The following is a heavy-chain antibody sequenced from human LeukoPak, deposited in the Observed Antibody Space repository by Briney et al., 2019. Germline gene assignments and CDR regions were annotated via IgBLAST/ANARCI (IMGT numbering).Heavy chain of an antibody. CDR2: ISDSSGYK. V-gene: IGHV3-11*06. D-gene: IGHD3/OR15-3a*01. CDR3: ARQGLYDSSDFWTFQH. CDR1: GFTFSDYY. Sequence: GGSLRLSCAASGFTFSDYYMSWVRQTPGKGLEWVSYISDSSGYKNYADSLKGRFTISRDNAKNSVYLQMNSLSAEDTAVYYCARQGLYDSSDFWTFQHWGQGTLVTVSS. J-gene: IGHJ1*01.